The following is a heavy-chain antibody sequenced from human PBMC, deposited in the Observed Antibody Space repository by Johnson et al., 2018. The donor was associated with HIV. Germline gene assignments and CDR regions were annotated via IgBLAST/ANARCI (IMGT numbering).Heavy chain of an antibody. CDR1: GFTFSSYG. CDR2: ISFDGTNT. J-gene: IGHJ3*02. Sequence: QVQLVESGGGVVQPGRSLRLSCAASGFTFSSYGMHWVRQAPGKGLEWVAVISFDGTNTYYGDSVKGRFTISRDNSNNTLYLQMNSLRAEDTAVYFCARDQGYNGFEPDAFDIWGQGTMVTVSS. CDR3: ARDQGYNGFEPDAFDI. V-gene: IGHV3-30-3*01. D-gene: IGHD5-12*01.